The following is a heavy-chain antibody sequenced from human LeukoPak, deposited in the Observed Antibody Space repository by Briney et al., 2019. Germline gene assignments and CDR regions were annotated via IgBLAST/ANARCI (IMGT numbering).Heavy chain of an antibody. CDR3: ARDEGPYDFWRGYSSVAWFDP. V-gene: IGHV1-18*01. CDR1: GYTFTSYG. CDR2: ISAYNGNT. D-gene: IGHD3-3*01. Sequence: GASVKVSCKASGYTFTSYGISWVRQAPGQGLEWMGWISAYNGNTNYAQKLQGRVTMTTDTSTSTAYMELRSLRSDDTAVYYCARDEGPYDFWRGYSSVAWFDPWGQGTLVTVSP. J-gene: IGHJ5*02.